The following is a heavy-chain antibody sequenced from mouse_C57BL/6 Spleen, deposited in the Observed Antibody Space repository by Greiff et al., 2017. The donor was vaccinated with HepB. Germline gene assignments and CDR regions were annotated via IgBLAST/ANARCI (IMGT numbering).Heavy chain of an antibody. J-gene: IGHJ4*01. CDR2: IDPEDGET. D-gene: IGHD1-1*01. Sequence: VHVKQSGAELVKPGASVKLSCTASGFNIKDYYMHWVKQRTEQGLEWIGRIDPEDGETKYAPKFQGKATITADTSSNTAYLQLSSLTSEDTAVYYCALYYYGSSSYAMDYWGQGTSVTVSS. CDR3: ALYYYGSSSYAMDY. V-gene: IGHV14-2*01. CDR1: GFNIKDYY.